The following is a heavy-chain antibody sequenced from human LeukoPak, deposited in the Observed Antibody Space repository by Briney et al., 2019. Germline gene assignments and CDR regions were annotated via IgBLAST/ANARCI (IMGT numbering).Heavy chain of an antibody. Sequence: SQTLSLTCTVSGGSISSGDYYWSWIRQPPGKGLEWIGYIYYSGSTYYNPSLKSRVTISIDKSKNEFSLKLTSVTAADTAVYYCARDQTTRSWYFDNWGQGTLVTVSS. CDR1: GGSISSGDYY. J-gene: IGHJ4*02. V-gene: IGHV4-30-4*01. CDR3: ARDQTTRSWYFDN. CDR2: IYYSGST. D-gene: IGHD1-7*01.